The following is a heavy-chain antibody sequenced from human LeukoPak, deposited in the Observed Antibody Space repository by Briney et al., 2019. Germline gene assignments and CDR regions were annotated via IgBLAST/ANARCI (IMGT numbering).Heavy chain of an antibody. Sequence: GGSLRLSCAASGFTVSSNYMSWVRQAPGKGLEWVSVIYSGGSTYYADSVKGRFTISRDNSKNTLYLQMNSLRAEDTAVYYCAGPPDSSGYDDAFDIWGQGAMVTVSS. CDR3: AGPPDSSGYDDAFDI. CDR1: GFTVSSNY. CDR2: IYSGGST. V-gene: IGHV3-66*04. J-gene: IGHJ3*02. D-gene: IGHD3-22*01.